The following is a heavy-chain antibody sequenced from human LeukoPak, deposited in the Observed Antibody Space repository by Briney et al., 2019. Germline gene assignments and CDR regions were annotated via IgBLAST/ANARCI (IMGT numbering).Heavy chain of an antibody. CDR1: GVTFYNYA. CDR3: SKESWHT. J-gene: IGHJ5*02. D-gene: IGHD5-24*01. V-gene: IGHV3-23*01. Sequence: GGSLRLSCADSGVTFYNYAVNWVRQAPGKGLEWVSTITRGTTYYADSVKGRFTISGDTSTNTPYLQMDNLTVEDTAVYYCSKESWHTWGQGTLVTVSP. CDR2: ITRGTT.